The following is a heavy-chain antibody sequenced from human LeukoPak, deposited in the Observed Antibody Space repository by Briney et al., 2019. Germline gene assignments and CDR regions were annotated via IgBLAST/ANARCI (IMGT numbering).Heavy chain of an antibody. V-gene: IGHV4-34*01. Sequence: KPSETLSLTCTVYGGSFSGYCWSWIRQPPGKGLEWIGYIYHSGSTYYNPSLESRVTISVDESKTQLSLRLESVTAADTAVYYCARGTITTVTDSWGPGTLVTVSS. D-gene: IGHD4-17*01. J-gene: IGHJ4*02. CDR2: IYHSGST. CDR1: GGSFSGYC. CDR3: ARGTITTVTDS.